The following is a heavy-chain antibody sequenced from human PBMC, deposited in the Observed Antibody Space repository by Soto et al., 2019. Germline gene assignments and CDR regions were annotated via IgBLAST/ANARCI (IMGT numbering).Heavy chain of an antibody. CDR1: GGPLSGYH. CDR2: INHSGST. V-gene: IGHV4-34*01. CDR3: ASGPSNFEY. J-gene: IGHJ4*02. Sequence: QVQLQQWGAGLLKPSETLSLTCAVYGGPLSGYHWSWIRQPPGKGLEWIGKINHSGSTNYNPSLKSRVTISVDTSKNQFSLKLSSVTAADTAVYYCASGPSNFEYWDQGTLVTVSS. D-gene: IGHD4-4*01.